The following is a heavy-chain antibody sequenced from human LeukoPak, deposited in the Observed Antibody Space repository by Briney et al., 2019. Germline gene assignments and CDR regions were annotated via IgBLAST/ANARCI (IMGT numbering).Heavy chain of an antibody. Sequence: PSETLSLTCAVYGGSFSGYYWSWIRQPPGKGLEWIGEINHSGSTNYNPSLKSRVTISVDTSKNQFSLKLSSVTAADTAVYYCARGKKMATITLWASRYAFDIWGQGTMVTVSS. D-gene: IGHD5-24*01. V-gene: IGHV4-34*01. CDR3: ARGKKMATITLWASRYAFDI. CDR2: INHSGST. J-gene: IGHJ3*02. CDR1: GGSFSGYY.